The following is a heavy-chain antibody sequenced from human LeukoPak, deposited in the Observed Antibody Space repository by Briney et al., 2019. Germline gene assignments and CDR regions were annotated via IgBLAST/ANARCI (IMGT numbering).Heavy chain of an antibody. Sequence: SETLSLTCTVSGGSISSYYWSWIRQPPGKGLEWIGYIYYSGSTNYNPSLKSRVTISVDTSKNQFSLKLSSVTAADTAVYYCATAGGLRSISAFDIWGQGTMVTVSS. CDR3: ATAGGLRSISAFDI. D-gene: IGHD3-3*01. V-gene: IGHV4-59*01. CDR1: GGSISSYY. CDR2: IYYSGST. J-gene: IGHJ3*02.